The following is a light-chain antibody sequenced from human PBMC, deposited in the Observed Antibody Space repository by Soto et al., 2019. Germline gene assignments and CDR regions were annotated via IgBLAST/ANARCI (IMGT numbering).Light chain of an antibody. CDR3: QQRRNSIT. CDR2: DAS. Sequence: EIVLTQSPATLSLSPGERATLSCRASQSVGNYLAWYQQKPGQAPRLLIYDASNRATGIPARFSGSGSGTDFTLTISGLEPEDFVVYYCQQRRNSITFGQGTRLEIK. J-gene: IGKJ5*01. V-gene: IGKV3-11*01. CDR1: QSVGNY.